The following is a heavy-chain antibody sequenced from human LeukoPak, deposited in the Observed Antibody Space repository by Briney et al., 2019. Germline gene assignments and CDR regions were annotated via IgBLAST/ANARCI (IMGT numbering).Heavy chain of an antibody. CDR3: ARLEVVVGAPDYYYGMDV. Sequence: SQTLSLTCAISGDSVSSGTASWNWIRQSPSRGLEWLGRTYYRSKWYSDFAVSVKSRITINPDTSKNQFSLQLNSVTPEDTAMYFCARLEVVVGAPDYYYGMDVWGQGTTVTVSS. CDR1: GDSVSSGTAS. CDR2: TYYRSKWYS. V-gene: IGHV6-1*01. J-gene: IGHJ6*02. D-gene: IGHD2-15*01.